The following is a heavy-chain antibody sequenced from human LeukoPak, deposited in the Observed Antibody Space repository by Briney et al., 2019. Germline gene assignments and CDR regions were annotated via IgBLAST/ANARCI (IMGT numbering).Heavy chain of an antibody. CDR3: AREGGPNRPLDY. CDR1: GGSLSNTNW. J-gene: IGHJ4*02. CDR2: DNLQGST. V-gene: IGHV4-4*02. D-gene: IGHD4/OR15-4a*01. Sequence: SGTLPLTCGVCGGSLSNTNWWTWVRQPPGKGLEWIGEDNLQGSTNYNPSLKSRVAISVDKSENHIPLNRTSVTAADTAVYYCAREGGPNRPLDYSGQGTLVTVAS.